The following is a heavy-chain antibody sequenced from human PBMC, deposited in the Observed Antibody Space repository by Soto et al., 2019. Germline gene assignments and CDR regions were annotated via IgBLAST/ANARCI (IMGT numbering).Heavy chain of an antibody. CDR2: INAGNGNT. CDR3: ARSIVVVIALDY. Sequence: QVQLVQSGAEEKKPGASVKVSCKASGYTFTSYAMHWVRQAPGQRLEWMGWINAGNGNTKYSQKFQGRVTITRDTTASTPYMEKSSLRSEDTAVYYCARSIVVVIALDYWGQGTLVTVFS. D-gene: IGHD2-21*01. CDR1: GYTFTSYA. J-gene: IGHJ4*02. V-gene: IGHV1-3*05.